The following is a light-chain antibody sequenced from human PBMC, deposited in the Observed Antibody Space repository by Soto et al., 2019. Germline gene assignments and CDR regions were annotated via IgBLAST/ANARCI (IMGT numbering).Light chain of an antibody. J-gene: IGLJ3*02. CDR3: CSFAGSYTLGV. CDR1: SSDVGGYNY. V-gene: IGLV2-11*01. Sequence: QSALTQPRSVSGSPGQSVTVSCTATSSDVGGYNYVSWYQHHPGKAPKLIIYDVTKRPSGVPDRFTGTKSGNTASLTISGLQAEDEADYYCCSFAGSYTLGVFGGGTKVTVL. CDR2: DVT.